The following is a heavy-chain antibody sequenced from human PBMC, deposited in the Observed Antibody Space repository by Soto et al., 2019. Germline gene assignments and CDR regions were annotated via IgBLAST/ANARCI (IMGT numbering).Heavy chain of an antibody. CDR1: AYSFTSYW. J-gene: IGHJ1*01. D-gene: IGHD3-16*01. CDR3: ARNGGGGEYFQH. Sequence: EDSLKIFSKGSAYSFTSYWIGCLRQMPGKGLEWMGIIYPGDSDTRYSPSFQGQVTISADKSISTAYLQWSSLKASDTAMYYCARNGGGGEYFQHWGQGTLVTVSS. CDR2: IYPGDSDT. V-gene: IGHV5-51*01.